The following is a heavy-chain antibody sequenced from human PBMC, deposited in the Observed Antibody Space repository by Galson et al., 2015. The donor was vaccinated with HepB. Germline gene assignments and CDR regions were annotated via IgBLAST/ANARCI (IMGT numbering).Heavy chain of an antibody. V-gene: IGHV3-30*04. J-gene: IGHJ4*02. CDR3: AREGGRPELRY. Sequence: SLRLSCAASGFTFSSYAMHWVRQAPGKGLKWVAVISYDGSNKYYADSVKGRFTISRVNSKNTLYLQMNSLRAEDTAVYYCAREGGRPELRYWGQGTLVTVSS. D-gene: IGHD1-7*01. CDR2: ISYDGSNK. CDR1: GFTFSSYA.